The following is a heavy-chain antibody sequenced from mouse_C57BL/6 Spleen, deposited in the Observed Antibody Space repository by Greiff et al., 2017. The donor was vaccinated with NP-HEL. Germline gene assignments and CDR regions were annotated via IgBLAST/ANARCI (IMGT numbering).Heavy chain of an antibody. CDR3: ANYDYDEGFAY. J-gene: IGHJ3*01. Sequence: QVQLQQSGAELARPGASVKMSCKASGYTFTSYTMHWVKQRPGQGLEWIGYINPSSGYTKYNQKFKDKATLTADKSSSTAYMQLSSLTSEDSAVYYCANYDYDEGFAYWGQGTLVTVSA. V-gene: IGHV1-4*01. CDR2: INPSSGYT. CDR1: GYTFTSYT. D-gene: IGHD2-4*01.